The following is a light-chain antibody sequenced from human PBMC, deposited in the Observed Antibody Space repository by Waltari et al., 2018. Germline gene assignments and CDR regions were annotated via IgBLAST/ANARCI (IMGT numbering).Light chain of an antibody. J-gene: IGKJ1*01. CDR1: QSVLYSSNNKNC. CDR2: WAS. Sequence: DIVMTQSPDSLAVSLGERATINCKSSQSVLYSSNNKNCLAWYQQKPGQPPKLLIYWASTRESGVPDRFSGSGSGTGFTLTISSLQAEDVAVYYCQQYYSTPRTFGQGTKVEIK. V-gene: IGKV4-1*01. CDR3: QQYYSTPRT.